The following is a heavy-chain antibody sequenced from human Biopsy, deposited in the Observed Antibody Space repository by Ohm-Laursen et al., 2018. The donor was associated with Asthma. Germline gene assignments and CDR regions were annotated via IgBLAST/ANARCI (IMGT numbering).Heavy chain of an antibody. V-gene: IGHV4-30-2*06. J-gene: IGHJ2*01. D-gene: IGHD2-15*01. CDR3: SRVPTTLRYFDL. Sequence: TLSLTCTVSGDSIDSGDYSWTWIRQSPGVGLEWIGYIYRNGDTYYNPTLKNRVTISIDRSKNQFSLMLRSVTAADTAVYYCSRVPTTLRYFDLWGRGTLVTVSS. CDR2: IYRNGDT. CDR1: GDSIDSGDYS.